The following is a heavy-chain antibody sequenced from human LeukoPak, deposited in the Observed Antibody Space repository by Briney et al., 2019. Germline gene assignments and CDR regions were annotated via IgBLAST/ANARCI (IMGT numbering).Heavy chain of an antibody. V-gene: IGHV3-30*03. CDR1: GFTFSSYG. D-gene: IGHD5-12*01. Sequence: GRSLRLSCAASGFTFSSYGMHWVRQAPGKGLEWVAVISYDGSNKYYADSVKGRFTISRDNSKNTLYLQMNSLRAEDTAVYYCARSDIVATIVYYFDYWGQGTLVTVSS. CDR3: ARSDIVATIVYYFDY. CDR2: ISYDGSNK. J-gene: IGHJ4*02.